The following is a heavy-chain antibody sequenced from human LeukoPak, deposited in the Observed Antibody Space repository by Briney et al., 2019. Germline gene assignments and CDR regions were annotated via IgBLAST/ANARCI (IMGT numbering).Heavy chain of an antibody. Sequence: ASVKVSCKASGYTFTGSYMHWLRQAPGQGLEWMGWINPNNGGTIYAQKFQGRVTMTGDTSISTAYMELSSLRSDDTAVYYCASRGGTYPKYYYMDVWGKGTTVTVSS. CDR3: ASRGGTYPKYYYMDV. J-gene: IGHJ6*03. V-gene: IGHV1-2*02. CDR1: GYTFTGSY. CDR2: INPNNGGT.